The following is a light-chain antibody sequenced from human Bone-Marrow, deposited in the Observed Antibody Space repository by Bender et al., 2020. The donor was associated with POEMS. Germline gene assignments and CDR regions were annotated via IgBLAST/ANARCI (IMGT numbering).Light chain of an antibody. Sequence: QSALTQPASMSGSPGQSITISCTGTGSDVGASDLVSWYQQHPGKGPKLMISDVSDRPSGISHRFSGSKSGNTASLTISGLQAEDEADYYCQSYDNSLGGWVFGGGTKLTVL. J-gene: IGLJ3*02. CDR2: DVS. CDR3: QSYDNSLGGWV. V-gene: IGLV2-14*03. CDR1: GSDVGASDL.